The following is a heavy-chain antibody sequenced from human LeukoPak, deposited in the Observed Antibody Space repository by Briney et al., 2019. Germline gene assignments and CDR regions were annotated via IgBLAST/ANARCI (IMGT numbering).Heavy chain of an antibody. CDR2: IYYSGST. CDR1: GGSISSGGYY. Sequence: SQTLSLTCTVSGGSISSGGYYWSWIRRHPGKGLEWIGYIYYSGSTYYNPSLKSRVTISVDTSKNQFSLKLSSVTAADTAVYYCARGPITMVRGVITPPFDYCGQGTLVTVSS. V-gene: IGHV4-31*03. J-gene: IGHJ4*01. CDR3: ARGPITMVRGVITPPFDY. D-gene: IGHD3-10*01.